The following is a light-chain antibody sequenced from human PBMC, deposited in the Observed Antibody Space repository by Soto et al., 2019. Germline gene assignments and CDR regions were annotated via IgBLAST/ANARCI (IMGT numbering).Light chain of an antibody. CDR3: QQYNSYSRA. CDR1: QSISPW. V-gene: IGKV1-5*03. Sequence: LQITQSPSTLPASVGDRITITCRASQSISPWLAWYQQKPGKAPKLLIYKASSLKSGVPSRFSGSVSGTEFTLTINSLQSDDFATYYCQQYNSYSRAFGQGTKVDIK. J-gene: IGKJ1*01. CDR2: KAS.